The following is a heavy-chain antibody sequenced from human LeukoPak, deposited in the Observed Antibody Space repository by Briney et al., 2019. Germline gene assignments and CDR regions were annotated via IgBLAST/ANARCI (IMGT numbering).Heavy chain of an antibody. CDR2: ISAYNGNT. J-gene: IGHJ6*03. D-gene: IGHD6-13*01. CDR1: GYTFTSYG. Sequence: ASVKVSCKASGYTFTSYGISWVRQAPGQGLEWMGWISAYNGNTNYAQKLQGRVTMTNDTSTSTAHKVLRSLTSNDTAVYYCSRGFSSSWGAYYYYSMDVWGKGTTVTVSS. V-gene: IGHV1-18*01. CDR3: SRGFSSSWGAYYYYSMDV.